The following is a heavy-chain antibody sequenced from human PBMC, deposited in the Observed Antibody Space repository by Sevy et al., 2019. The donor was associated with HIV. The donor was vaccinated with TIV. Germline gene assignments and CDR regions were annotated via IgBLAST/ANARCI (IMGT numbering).Heavy chain of an antibody. CDR1: GFTFSSNW. V-gene: IGHV3-7*01. CDR3: ARYSISWYVTLDQ. Sequence: GESLKISCAASGFTFSSNWMSWVRQAPGKGLEWVANIKQDGSEKYYVDSVKGRFTISRDNAKNSLYLQMSSLRAEDTAVYYCARYSISWYVTLDQWGQGTLVTVSS. J-gene: IGHJ4*02. CDR2: IKQDGSEK. D-gene: IGHD6-13*01.